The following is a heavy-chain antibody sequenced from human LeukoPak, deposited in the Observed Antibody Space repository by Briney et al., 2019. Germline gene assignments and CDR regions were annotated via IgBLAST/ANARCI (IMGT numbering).Heavy chain of an antibody. Sequence: PSETLSLTCTVSGVSIRSSTYYWGWIRQPPGKGLDWIGNVYYSGSTYYNPSLKSRVTISVDTSKNQISLKLNSVTAADTAVYYCARQAISGYDPPPFDSWGQGTLVTVSP. V-gene: IGHV4-39*01. CDR2: VYYSGST. D-gene: IGHD5-12*01. CDR3: ARQAISGYDPPPFDS. J-gene: IGHJ4*02. CDR1: GVSIRSSTYY.